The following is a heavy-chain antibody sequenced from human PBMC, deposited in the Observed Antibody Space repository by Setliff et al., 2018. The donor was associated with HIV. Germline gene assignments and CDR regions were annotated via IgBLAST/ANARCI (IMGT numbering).Heavy chain of an antibody. CDR2: VSGGGGST. CDR1: GFTFSSYA. Sequence: GESLKISCAASGFTFSSYAMSWARQTPGKGLEWVSAVSGGGGSTYYADSVKGRFTISRDNSKNTLYLQMNSLRAEDTAVYYCAKERNPYYYDSSGYSWFDSWGQGTLVTVSS. D-gene: IGHD3-22*01. J-gene: IGHJ5*01. CDR3: AKERNPYYYDSSGYSWFDS. V-gene: IGHV3-23*01.